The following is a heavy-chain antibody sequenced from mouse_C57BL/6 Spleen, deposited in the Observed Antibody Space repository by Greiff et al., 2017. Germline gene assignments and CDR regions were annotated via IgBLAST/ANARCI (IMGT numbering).Heavy chain of an antibody. CDR3: ARCYYGSNYSMDY. D-gene: IGHD1-1*01. CDR2: IFPRSGTT. CDR1: GYTFTSYG. Sequence: QVQLQQSGAELARPGASVKLSCKASGYTFTSYGISWVKQRTGQGLEWIGEIFPRSGTTYYNEKFKGKATLTADKSSSTAYMELRSLTSEDSAVYFCARCYYGSNYSMDYWGQGTSVTVSS. J-gene: IGHJ4*01. V-gene: IGHV1-81*01.